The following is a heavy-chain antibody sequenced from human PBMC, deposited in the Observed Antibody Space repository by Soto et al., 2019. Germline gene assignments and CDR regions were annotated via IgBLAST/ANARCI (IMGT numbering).Heavy chain of an antibody. CDR3: ARQPTTVTTVGAFDI. V-gene: IGHV4-39*01. CDR1: GGSISSGSDY. J-gene: IGHJ3*02. D-gene: IGHD4-17*01. CDR2: FYYSGST. Sequence: SETLSLTCTVSGGSISSGSDYWDWIRQPPGKGLEWIGSFYYSGSTYYNPSLESRVTVSVDTSKTQFSLKLSSVTATDTAVYYCARQPTTVTTVGAFDIWGQGTMVTVSS.